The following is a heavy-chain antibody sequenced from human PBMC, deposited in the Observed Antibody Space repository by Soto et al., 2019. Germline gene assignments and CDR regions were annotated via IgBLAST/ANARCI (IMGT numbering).Heavy chain of an antibody. V-gene: IGHV4-31*03. D-gene: IGHD3-22*01. CDR2: IYYSGST. J-gene: IGHJ3*02. CDR3: ARDAQTPYYYDSSPSI. Sequence: PSDTLSLTCTVSGGSISSGGYYWSWIRQHPGKGLEWIGYIYYSGSTYYNPSLKSRVTISVDTSKNQFSLKLSSVTAADTAVYYCARDAQTPYYYDSSPSIWGQGTMVTVSS. CDR1: GGSISSGGYY.